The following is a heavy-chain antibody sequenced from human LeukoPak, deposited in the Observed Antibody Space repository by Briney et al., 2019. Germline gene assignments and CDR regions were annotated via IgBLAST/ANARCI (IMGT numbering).Heavy chain of an antibody. J-gene: IGHJ6*03. CDR2: IYSGGST. V-gene: IGHV3-53*01. Sequence: PGGSLRLSCAASGFTVSSNYMSWVRQAPGKGLELVSVIYSGGSTYYADSVKGRFTISRDNSKNTLYLQMNSLRAEDTAVYYCARDTWAYYMDVWGKGTTVTISS. CDR3: ARDTWAYYMDV. D-gene: IGHD2/OR15-2a*01. CDR1: GFTVSSNY.